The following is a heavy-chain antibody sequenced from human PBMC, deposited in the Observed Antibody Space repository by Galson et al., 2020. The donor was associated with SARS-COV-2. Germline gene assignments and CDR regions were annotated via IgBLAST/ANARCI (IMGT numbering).Heavy chain of an antibody. CDR2: IGPGGGTT. CDR1: DFTFATYA. CDR3: AKDRGYHAGIDACDI. D-gene: IGHD3-16*02. J-gene: IGHJ3*02. Sequence: GGSLRLSCAASDFTFATYAMSWVRQAPGKGLEWVSAIGPGGGTTHYADSVKGRFTISRDNSKNTLYLQMNSLRAEDTAVYYCAKDRGYHAGIDACDIWGQGTMVTVSS. V-gene: IGHV3-23*01.